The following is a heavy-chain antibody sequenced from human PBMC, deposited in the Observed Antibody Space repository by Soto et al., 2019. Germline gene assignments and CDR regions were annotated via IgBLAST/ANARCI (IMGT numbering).Heavy chain of an antibody. CDR3: ARRGGYDYCPPYFDY. V-gene: IGHV4-59*08. D-gene: IGHD5-12*01. Sequence: SETLSLTCTVSGGSISSYYWSWIRQPPGKGLEWIGYIYYSGSTNYNPSLKSRVTISVDTSKNQFSLKLSSVTAADTAVYYCARRGGYDYCPPYFDYWGQGTLVTVSS. CDR1: GGSISSYY. J-gene: IGHJ4*02. CDR2: IYYSGST.